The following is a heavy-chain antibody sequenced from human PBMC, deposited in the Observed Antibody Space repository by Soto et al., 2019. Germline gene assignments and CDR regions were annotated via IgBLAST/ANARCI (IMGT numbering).Heavy chain of an antibody. CDR1: GYSFTSYW. CDR3: ARHAMTTGTTQLDY. V-gene: IGHV5-51*01. CDR2: IYPGDPDN. D-gene: IGHD4-17*01. J-gene: IGHJ4*02. Sequence: EVQLVPSGAEVKKPGESLKISCKGSGYSFTSYWIGWVRQMTGKGLEWMGVIYPGDPDNRYSPSFQGQVTISADKSISTAYLQWSSLKASDTAMYYCARHAMTTGTTQLDYWGQGTLVTVSS.